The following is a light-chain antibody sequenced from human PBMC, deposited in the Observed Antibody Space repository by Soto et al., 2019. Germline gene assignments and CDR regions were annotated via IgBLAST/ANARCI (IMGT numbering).Light chain of an antibody. CDR2: LNSDGSH. CDR3: QTWGTGIVV. V-gene: IGLV4-69*01. CDR1: TGHSNYA. J-gene: IGLJ2*01. Sequence: QPVLTQSPSASASLGASVKLTCTLSTGHSNYAIAWHQQQPEKGPRYLMKLNSDGSHIKGDGIPDRFSGSTSGAERYLTISSLQSEDEAYYYCQTWGTGIVVFGGGTKLTVL.